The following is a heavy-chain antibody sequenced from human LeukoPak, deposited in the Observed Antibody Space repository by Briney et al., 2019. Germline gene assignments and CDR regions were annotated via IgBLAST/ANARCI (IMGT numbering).Heavy chain of an antibody. D-gene: IGHD3-10*01. CDR2: ITSGGAP. Sequence: GGSLRLSCAASGFTFSNYAVMWVRQAPGQGLEWVSAITSGGAPRYADSVKGRFTISRDNSKNTLYLQMNSLRAEDTAVYFCAKRGVVIRGLLVIGLHTEAYYFDSWGQGILVTVSS. CDR3: AKRGVVIRGLLVIGLHTEAYYFDS. V-gene: IGHV3-23*01. CDR1: GFTFSNYA. J-gene: IGHJ4*02.